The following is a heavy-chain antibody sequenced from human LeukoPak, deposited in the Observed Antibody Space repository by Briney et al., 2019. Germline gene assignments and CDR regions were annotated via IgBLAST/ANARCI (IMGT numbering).Heavy chain of an antibody. D-gene: IGHD6-6*01. Sequence: GGSLRLSCVASGFTFSSYWMSWVRQAPGKGLEWVANIKQDGSEKYYVDSVKGRFTISRDNAKNSLHLQMNSLRAEDTAVYYCAREGGSSSSEGYYYYYYMDVWGKGTTVTVSS. CDR1: GFTFSSYW. V-gene: IGHV3-7*03. CDR3: AREGGSSSSEGYYYYYYMDV. CDR2: IKQDGSEK. J-gene: IGHJ6*03.